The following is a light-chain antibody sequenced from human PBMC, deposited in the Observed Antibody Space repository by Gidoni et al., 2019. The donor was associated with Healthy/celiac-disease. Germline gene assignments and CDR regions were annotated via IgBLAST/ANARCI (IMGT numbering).Light chain of an antibody. CDR2: AAS. V-gene: IGKV1-39*01. CDR1: QSISSY. CDR3: QQSYSTPLC. J-gene: IGKJ4*01. Sequence: DIQTTQSPSSLSASVGDRVTITCRASQSISSYLNWYQQKPGKAPKLLIYAASSLQSGVPSRFSGSGAGADFTLTISSLPPEDVATYYCQQSYSTPLCFGGGTKVEIK.